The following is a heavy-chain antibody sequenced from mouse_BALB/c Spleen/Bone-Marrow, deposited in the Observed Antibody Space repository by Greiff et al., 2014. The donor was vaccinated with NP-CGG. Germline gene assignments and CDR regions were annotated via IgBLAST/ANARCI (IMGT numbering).Heavy chain of an antibody. V-gene: IGHV1-26*01. Sequence: VLLPPSGPRLVEPGGFVKMSFQASGFSFTDYYLHWGEQSHGKSLGGVGRVNPNNGGTSYNQKFKGKAILTVDKSSSTAYMELRSLTSEDSAVYYCARGDYGSSYRYFDVWGAGTTVTVSS. CDR3: ARGDYGSSYRYFDV. J-gene: IGHJ1*01. D-gene: IGHD1-1*01. CDR2: VNPNNGGT. CDR1: GFSFTDYY.